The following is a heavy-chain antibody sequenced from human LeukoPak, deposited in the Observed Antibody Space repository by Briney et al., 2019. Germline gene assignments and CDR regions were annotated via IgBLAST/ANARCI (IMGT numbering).Heavy chain of an antibody. Sequence: GGSLRLFCGASGFTFSNYAMNWVRQAPGKGLEWVSVISGTGGSTHYADSVKGRFTMSRDNSKNTVYLQMNSLRAEDTALYYCAKDSGYCSGYTCPPVYWGQGTLVTVSS. CDR3: AKDSGYCSGYTCPPVY. V-gene: IGHV3-23*01. CDR1: GFTFSNYA. J-gene: IGHJ4*02. D-gene: IGHD2-15*01. CDR2: ISGTGGST.